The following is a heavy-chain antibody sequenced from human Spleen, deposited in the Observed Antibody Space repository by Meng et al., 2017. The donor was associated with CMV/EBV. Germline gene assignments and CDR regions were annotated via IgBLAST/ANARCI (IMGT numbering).Heavy chain of an antibody. CDR2: IRYDGSNK. Sequence: GGSLRLSCAASGFTFSSYGMHWVRQAPGKGLEWVAFIRYDGSNKYYADSVKGRFTISRDNSKNTLYLQMNSLRAEDTAVYYCAGGRKTTGTTPHYYYGMDVWGQGTTVTVSS. D-gene: IGHD1-1*01. J-gene: IGHJ6*02. CDR3: AGGRKTTGTTPHYYYGMDV. V-gene: IGHV3-30*02. CDR1: GFTFSSYG.